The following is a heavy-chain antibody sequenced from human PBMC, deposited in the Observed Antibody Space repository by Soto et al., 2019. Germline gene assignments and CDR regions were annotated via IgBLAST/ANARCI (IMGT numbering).Heavy chain of an antibody. Sequence: SETLSLTCAVYGGSFSGYYWSWIRQPPGKGLEWIGEINHSGSTNYNPSLKSRVTISVDTSKNQFSLKLSSVTAADTAVYYCARDGESRYYYDSSGYYAYWGQGTLVTVSS. V-gene: IGHV4-34*01. CDR2: INHSGST. D-gene: IGHD3-22*01. CDR1: GGSFSGYY. CDR3: ARDGESRYYYDSSGYYAY. J-gene: IGHJ4*02.